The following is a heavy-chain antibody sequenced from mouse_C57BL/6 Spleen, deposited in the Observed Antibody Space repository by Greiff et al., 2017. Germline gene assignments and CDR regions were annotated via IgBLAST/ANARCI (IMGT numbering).Heavy chain of an antibody. D-gene: IGHD6-1*01. Sequence: VKVVESGAELVRPGASVTLSCKASGYTFTDYEMHWVKQTPVHGLEWIGAIDPETGGTAYNQKFKGKAILTADKSSSTAYMELRSLTSEDSAVYYCTRGQPFAYWGQGTLVTVSA. V-gene: IGHV1-15*01. CDR2: IDPETGGT. CDR3: TRGQPFAY. J-gene: IGHJ3*01. CDR1: GYTFTDYE.